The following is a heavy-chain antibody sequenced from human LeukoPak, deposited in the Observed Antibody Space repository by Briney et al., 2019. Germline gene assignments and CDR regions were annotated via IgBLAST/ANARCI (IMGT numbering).Heavy chain of an antibody. CDR3: ARGNYYGMDV. Sequence: GGPLRLSCAASGFTFSSYYMHWIRQAPGKGLVWVSRINSDGRSTSYADSVKGRFTISRDNAKNTLYLQMNSLRAEDTAVYYGARGNYYGMDVWGQGTTVTVSS. J-gene: IGHJ6*02. V-gene: IGHV3-74*01. CDR2: INSDGRST. CDR1: GFTFSSYY.